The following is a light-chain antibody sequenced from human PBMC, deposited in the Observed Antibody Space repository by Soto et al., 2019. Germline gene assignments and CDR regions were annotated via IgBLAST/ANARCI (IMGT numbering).Light chain of an antibody. V-gene: IGKV3D-15*01. CDR1: QSVNSN. J-gene: IGKJ4*01. CDR3: QQYKSWPPLT. CDR2: GAS. Sequence: EIVMTQSPATLSVSPGGRATLSCRASQSVNSNLAWYRQKPGQAPRLLIYGASTRATGIPARFSGSGSGTEFTLTISSLQSEDSAVYYCQQYKSWPPLTFGGGTKVEIK.